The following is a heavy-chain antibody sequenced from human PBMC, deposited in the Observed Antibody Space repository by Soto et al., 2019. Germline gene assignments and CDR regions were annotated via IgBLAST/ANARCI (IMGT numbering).Heavy chain of an antibody. CDR3: ARATSSNYDFWSGYSYNWFDP. D-gene: IGHD3-3*01. J-gene: IGHJ5*02. Sequence: KQSQTLSLTCAISGDSVSSNSAAWNWIRQSPSSGLEWLGRTYYRSKWYNDYAVSVKSRITINPDTSKNQFSLQLNSVTPEDTAVYYCARATSSNYDFWSGYSYNWFDPWGQGTLVTVSS. CDR2: TYYRSKWYN. V-gene: IGHV6-1*01. CDR1: GDSVSSNSAA.